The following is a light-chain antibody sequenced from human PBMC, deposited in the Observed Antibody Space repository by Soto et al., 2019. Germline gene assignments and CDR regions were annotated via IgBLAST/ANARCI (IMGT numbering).Light chain of an antibody. CDR2: AAS. J-gene: IGKJ1*01. Sequence: DIQMTQSPSAQSASVGDTVTITCRASQNIRSHLNWYQQKPGEAPKLLIYAASNLHTGAPSRFSGSGSGTDFTLTITTLQPEDFGTYYCQQTYSLPRNFGQGTKVEIK. CDR1: QNIRSH. V-gene: IGKV1-39*01. CDR3: QQTYSLPRN.